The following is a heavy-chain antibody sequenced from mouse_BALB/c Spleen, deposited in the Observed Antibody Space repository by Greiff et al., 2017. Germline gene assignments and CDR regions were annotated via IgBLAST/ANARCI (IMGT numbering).Heavy chain of an antibody. Sequence: EVKLVESGGGLVKPGGSLKLSCAASGFTFSSYAMSWVRQTPEKRLEWVASISSGGSTYYPDSVKGRFTISRDNARNILYLQMSSLRSEDTAMYYCARGTYDGPRCWYFDVWGAGTTVTVSS. D-gene: IGHD2-3*01. CDR1: GFTFSSYA. V-gene: IGHV5-6-5*01. CDR3: ARGTYDGPRCWYFDV. CDR2: ISSGGST. J-gene: IGHJ1*01.